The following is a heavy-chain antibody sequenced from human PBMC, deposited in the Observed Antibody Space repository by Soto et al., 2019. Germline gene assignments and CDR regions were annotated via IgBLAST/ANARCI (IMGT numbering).Heavy chain of an antibody. Sequence: SETLSLTCTVSGGSISGHYWSWIRQPPGKGLQYIGYISYSGSTNYNPSLKSRVTISVDTSNNQFSLRLSSVTAADTAVYYCARDVGLQHDTGYYDFWSGKTNWFDPWGQGSLVTVSP. V-gene: IGHV4-59*11. J-gene: IGHJ5*02. D-gene: IGHD3-3*01. CDR3: ARDVGLQHDTGYYDFWSGKTNWFDP. CDR1: GGSISGHY. CDR2: ISYSGST.